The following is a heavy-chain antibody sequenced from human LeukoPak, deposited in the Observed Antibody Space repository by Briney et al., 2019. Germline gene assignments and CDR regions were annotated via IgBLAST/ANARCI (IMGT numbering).Heavy chain of an antibody. Sequence: PGGSLRLSCEASGFIFTNYWMSWVRQTPGKGLEWVANMKYDGSEKHYVDSVKGRFTISRDNAKNSVSLQMTSLRAEDTAVYYCAKWKYSNSGIDDYWGQGTLVTVSS. CDR2: MKYDGSEK. V-gene: IGHV3-7*03. D-gene: IGHD6-6*01. J-gene: IGHJ4*02. CDR1: GFIFTNYW. CDR3: AKWKYSNSGIDDY.